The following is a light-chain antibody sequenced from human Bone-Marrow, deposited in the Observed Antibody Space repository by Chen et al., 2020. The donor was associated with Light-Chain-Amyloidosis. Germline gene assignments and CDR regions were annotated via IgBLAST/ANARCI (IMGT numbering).Light chain of an antibody. Sequence: DIQMTQSPSSLSASVGDRVTITCRASQSISSYLNWYQQKPGKAPKLLIYAASSLQSGVPSRFSGSGSGTDVTLTISSLQPEDCATYYCQQSYSTPPWTFGQGTKVEIK. V-gene: IGKV1-39*01. CDR2: AAS. CDR3: QQSYSTPPWT. CDR1: QSISSY. J-gene: IGKJ1*01.